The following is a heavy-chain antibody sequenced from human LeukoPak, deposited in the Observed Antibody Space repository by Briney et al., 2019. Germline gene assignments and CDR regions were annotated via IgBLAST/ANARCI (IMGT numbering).Heavy chain of an antibody. CDR2: INHSGST. V-gene: IGHV4-39*01. D-gene: IGHD3-10*01. J-gene: IGHJ4*02. CDR1: GGSISSSSYY. Sequence: PSETLSLTCTVSGGSISSSSYYWGWIRQPPGKGLEWIGEINHSGSTNYNPSLKSRVTISVDTSKNQFSLKLSSVTAADTAVCYCARHPTGGRGVHDYWGQGTLVTVSS. CDR3: ARHPTGGRGVHDY.